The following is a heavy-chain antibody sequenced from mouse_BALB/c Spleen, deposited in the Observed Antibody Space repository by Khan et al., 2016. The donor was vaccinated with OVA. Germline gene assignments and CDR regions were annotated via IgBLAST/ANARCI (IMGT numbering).Heavy chain of an antibody. CDR1: GFTFSYYR. CDR3: SRGGYYYGTPFDY. J-gene: IGHJ2*01. CDR2: ITVKSDNSGA. D-gene: IGHD1-1*01. V-gene: IGHV13-2*02. Sequence: VQLLETGGGLVRPGNSLKLSCVTSGFTFSYYRMHWLRQFPGKRLEWIAVITVKSDNSGANYAESVKGRFTISRDVSKSSVYLQMNRLREEDTATYYCSRGGYYYGTPFDYWGQGTTLTVSS.